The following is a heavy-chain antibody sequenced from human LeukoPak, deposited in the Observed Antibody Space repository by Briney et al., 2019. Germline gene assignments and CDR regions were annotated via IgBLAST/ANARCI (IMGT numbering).Heavy chain of an antibody. CDR2: SSSSDDGK. Sequence: GGSLRLSCTASGLSLNSYAISWDRQVPGKVLEWVSPSSSSDDGKWYADSVRGGFTISRDTSKNTVYLQMNSLRVEDAGVYYCAKALVTSCRGAFCYPFDYWGHGTLVTVSS. J-gene: IGHJ4*01. D-gene: IGHD2-21*01. CDR3: AKALVTSCRGAFCYPFDY. CDR1: GLSLNSYA. V-gene: IGHV3-23*01.